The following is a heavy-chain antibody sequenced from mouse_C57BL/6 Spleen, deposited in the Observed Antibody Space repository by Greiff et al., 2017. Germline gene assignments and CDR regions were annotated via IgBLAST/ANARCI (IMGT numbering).Heavy chain of an antibody. CDR2: IRNKANGYTT. CDR3: VKAYDGYYGGFGY. V-gene: IGHV7-4*01. Sequence: EVMLVESGGGLVQPGASLRLSCAASGFTFTDYYMSWVSQPPGKAPEWLALIRNKANGYTTEYTASVKGRFTISRYNSQNILYLQMNTLRAEDSATYYCVKAYDGYYGGFGYWGQGTTLAVST. J-gene: IGHJ2*01. D-gene: IGHD2-3*01. CDR1: GFTFTDYY.